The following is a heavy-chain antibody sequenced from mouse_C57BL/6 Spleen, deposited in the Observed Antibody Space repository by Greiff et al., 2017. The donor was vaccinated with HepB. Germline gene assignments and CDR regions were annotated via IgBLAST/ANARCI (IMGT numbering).Heavy chain of an antibody. CDR3: ARRGYGNYVDAMDY. CDR1: GYTFTDYY. D-gene: IGHD2-10*02. Sequence: VKLMESGAELVRPGASVKLSCKASGYTFTDYYINWVKQRPGQGLEWIARIYPGSGNTYYNEKFKGKATLTAEKSSSTAYMQLSSLTSEDSAVYFCARRGYGNYVDAMDYWGQGTSGTVSS. CDR2: IYPGSGNT. J-gene: IGHJ4*01. V-gene: IGHV1-76*01.